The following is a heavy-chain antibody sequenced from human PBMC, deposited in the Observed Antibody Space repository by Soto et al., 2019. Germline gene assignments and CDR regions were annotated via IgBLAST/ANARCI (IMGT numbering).Heavy chain of an antibody. CDR1: GYTFTSYG. J-gene: IGHJ6*02. V-gene: IGHV1-18*01. CDR3: ARDGVVDTAMVYYYGMDV. D-gene: IGHD5-18*01. CDR2: ISAYNGNT. Sequence: ASVKVSCKASGYTFTSYGISWVRQAPGQGLEWMGWISAYNGNTNYARKLQGRVTMTTDTSTSTAYMELRSLRSDDTAVYYCARDGVVDTAMVYYYGMDVWGQGTTVTV.